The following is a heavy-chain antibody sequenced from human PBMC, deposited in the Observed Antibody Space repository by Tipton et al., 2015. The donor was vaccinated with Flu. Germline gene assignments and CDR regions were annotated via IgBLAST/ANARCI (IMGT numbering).Heavy chain of an antibody. CDR2: INPSGGST. CDR3: ASYSGSFQHWFDP. D-gene: IGHD1-26*01. V-gene: IGHV1-46*01. CDR1: GYTFTSYY. Sequence: QLVQSGAEVKKPGASVKVSCKASGYTFTSYYMHWVRQAPGQGLEWMGIINPSGGSTSYAQKFQGRVTMTRDTSTSTVYMELRSLRSDDTAVYYCASYSGSFQHWFDPWGQGTLVTVSS. J-gene: IGHJ5*02.